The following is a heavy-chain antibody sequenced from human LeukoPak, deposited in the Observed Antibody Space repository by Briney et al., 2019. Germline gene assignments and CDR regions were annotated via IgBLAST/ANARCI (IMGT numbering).Heavy chain of an antibody. V-gene: IGHV4-34*01. J-gene: IGHJ4*02. Sequence: PSETLSLTCAVYGGSFSGYYWSWIRQPPGKGLEWIGEINHSGSTNYNPSLKSRVTISVDTSKNQFSLKLSSVTAADTAVYYCARSLNWGRRYFDYWGQGTLVTVSS. D-gene: IGHD7-27*01. CDR1: GGSFSGYY. CDR3: ARSLNWGRRYFDY. CDR2: INHSGST.